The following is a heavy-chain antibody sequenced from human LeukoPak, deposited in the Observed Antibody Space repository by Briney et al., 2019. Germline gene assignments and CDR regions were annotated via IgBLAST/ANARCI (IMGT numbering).Heavy chain of an antibody. J-gene: IGHJ4*03. D-gene: IGHD1-1*01. CDR3: ARHVLGGYNLHDGYFDY. Sequence: SETLSLTCTVSGGPISGFYWSRMRQSPGKGLEWVAYIYNRGSTNSNPSLQSRVTISVDTSKNQFSLNLSSVTAADTAIYCCARHVLGGYNLHDGYFDYWGQGTLVAVSS. CDR1: GGPISGFY. V-gene: IGHV4-59*08. CDR2: IYNRGST.